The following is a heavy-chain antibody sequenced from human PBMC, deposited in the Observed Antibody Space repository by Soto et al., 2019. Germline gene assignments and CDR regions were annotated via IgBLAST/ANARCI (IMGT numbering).Heavy chain of an antibody. CDR3: ARARTMVRGVITSDAVDI. V-gene: IGHV1-2*04. D-gene: IGHD3-10*01. J-gene: IGHJ3*02. CDR1: GYTFTGYY. Sequence: ASVKVSCKASGYTFTGYYMHWVRQAPGQGLEWMGWINPNSGGTNYAQKFQGWVTMTRDTSISTAYMELSRLRSDDTAVYYCARARTMVRGVITSDAVDIWGQGTIVTVSS. CDR2: INPNSGGT.